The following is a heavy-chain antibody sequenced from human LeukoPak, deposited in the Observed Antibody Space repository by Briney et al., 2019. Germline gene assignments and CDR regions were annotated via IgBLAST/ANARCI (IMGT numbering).Heavy chain of an antibody. CDR2: IRYDGSNK. V-gene: IGHV3-30*02. CDR3: AKVEGSTSCCDYYYMDV. D-gene: IGHD2-2*01. Sequence: GGSLRLSCAASGFTFSSYGMHWVRQAPGKGLEWVAFIRYDGSNKYYADSVKGRFTISRDNSKNTLYLQMNSLRAEDTAVYYCAKVEGSTSCCDYYYMDVWGKGTTVTVSS. CDR1: GFTFSSYG. J-gene: IGHJ6*03.